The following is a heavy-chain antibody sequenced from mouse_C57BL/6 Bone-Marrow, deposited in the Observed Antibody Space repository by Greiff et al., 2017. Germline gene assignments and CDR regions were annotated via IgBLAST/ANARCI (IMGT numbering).Heavy chain of an antibody. CDR3: AIGWFAYDYAIEY. V-gene: IGHV1-61*01. J-gene: IGHJ4*01. Sequence: QVQLQQPGAELVRPGSSVKLSCKASGYTFTSYGMDWVKQRPGQGLEWIGNIYPSGSGTHYNQKFKGKATLTVDKSSRTALLQLSSLTSENFAFYYCAIGWFAYDYAIEYWGQGTSVPVSS. CDR1: GYTFTSYG. D-gene: IGHD2-3*01. CDR2: IYPSGSGT.